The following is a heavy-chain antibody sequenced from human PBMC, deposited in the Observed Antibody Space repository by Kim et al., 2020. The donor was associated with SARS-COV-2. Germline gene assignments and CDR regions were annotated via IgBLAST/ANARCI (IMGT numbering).Heavy chain of an antibody. V-gene: IGHV1-18*01. CDR2: ISAYNGNT. CDR3: ARAFRIAYDAIDI. CDR1: GYTFTNYV. Sequence: SVKVSCKASGYTFTNYVINWVRQAPGQGLEWMGWISAYNGNTNYVQNLQGRVTMTTDTPASTAYMELTSLTSDDTAVYYCARAFRIAYDAIDIWGQGTMVTVSS. J-gene: IGHJ3*02. D-gene: IGHD3-10*01.